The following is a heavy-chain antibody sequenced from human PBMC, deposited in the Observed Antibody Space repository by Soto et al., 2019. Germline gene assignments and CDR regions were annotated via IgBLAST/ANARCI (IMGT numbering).Heavy chain of an antibody. CDR2: MNPYNGNT. J-gene: IGHJ3*02. Sequence: ASVKVSCKASGYTFTSYDINWLRQATGQGLEWMGWMNPYNGNTNYAQKLQGRVTMTRDTSTSTAYMELSSLRSDDTAVYYCIITGPTDAAFDIWGQGTMVTVSS. CDR1: GYTFTSYD. D-gene: IGHD1-7*01. V-gene: IGHV1-18*01. CDR3: IITGPTDAAFDI.